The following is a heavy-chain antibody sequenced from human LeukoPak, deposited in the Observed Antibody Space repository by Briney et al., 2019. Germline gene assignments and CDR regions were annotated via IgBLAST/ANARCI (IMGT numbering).Heavy chain of an antibody. Sequence: PSETLSLTCTVSGGSISTYYWSWIRQPPGKGLEWIGYIYYSGSTNYNPSLKSRVTLSVDTSKNQFSLKLSSVTAADTAVYYCARQLGSTDWFDPWGQGTLVTVSS. CDR2: IYYSGST. CDR1: GGSISTYY. J-gene: IGHJ5*02. V-gene: IGHV4-59*01. D-gene: IGHD2-2*01. CDR3: ARQLGSTDWFDP.